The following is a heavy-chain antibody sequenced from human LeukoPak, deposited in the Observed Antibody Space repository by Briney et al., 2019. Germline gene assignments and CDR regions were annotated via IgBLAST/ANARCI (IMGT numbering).Heavy chain of an antibody. J-gene: IGHJ6*02. V-gene: IGHV3-33*08. CDR2: IWYDGSNK. CDR1: GFTFSSYA. CDR3: ARDQNGMDV. Sequence: PGGSLRLSCAASGFTFSSYAMSWVRQAPGKGLEWVAVIWYDGSNKYYADSVKGRFTISRDNSKNTLYLQMNSLRAEDTAVYYCARDQNGMDVWGQGTTVTVSS.